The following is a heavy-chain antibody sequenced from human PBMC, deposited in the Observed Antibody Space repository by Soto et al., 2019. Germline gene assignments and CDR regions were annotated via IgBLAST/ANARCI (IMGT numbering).Heavy chain of an antibody. CDR1: GFTFSSYW. Sequence: PCGSLRLSCAASGFTFSSYWMHWVRQAPGKGLVWVSRINSDGSSTSYADSVKGRFTISRDNAKNTLYLQMNSLRAEDTAVYYCARDLIFGVVTRWNYYYGMDVWGQGTTVTVSS. CDR3: ARDLIFGVVTRWNYYYGMDV. V-gene: IGHV3-74*01. CDR2: INSDGSST. D-gene: IGHD3-3*01. J-gene: IGHJ6*02.